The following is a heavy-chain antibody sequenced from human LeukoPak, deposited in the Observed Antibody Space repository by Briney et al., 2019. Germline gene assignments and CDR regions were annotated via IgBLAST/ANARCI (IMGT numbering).Heavy chain of an antibody. CDR2: IKQDGSEK. CDR3: ARDPIGYCSSTSCSPR. V-gene: IGHV3-7*01. J-gene: IGHJ4*02. D-gene: IGHD2-2*01. Sequence: GGSLRLSCAASGFTFSSYWMSWVRQAPGKGLEWVANIKQDGSEKYYADSVKGRFTISRDNAKNSLYLQMNSLRAEDTAVYYCARDPIGYCSSTSCSPRWGQGTLVTVSS. CDR1: GFTFSSYW.